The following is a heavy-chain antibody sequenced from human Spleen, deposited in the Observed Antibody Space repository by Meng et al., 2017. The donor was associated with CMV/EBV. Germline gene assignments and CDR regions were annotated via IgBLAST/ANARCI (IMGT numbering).Heavy chain of an antibody. J-gene: IGHJ6*02. V-gene: IGHV3-69-1*02. Sequence: GESLKISCAASGFTSSDYYMNWVRQAPGKGLEWVSSISSSSTIYYADSVKGRFTISRDNAKNSLYLQMNTLRAEDTAVYYCARDSVTMLRGVSHYGVDVWGQGTTVTVSS. D-gene: IGHD3-10*01. CDR1: GFTSSDYY. CDR3: ARDSVTMLRGVSHYGVDV. CDR2: ISSSSTI.